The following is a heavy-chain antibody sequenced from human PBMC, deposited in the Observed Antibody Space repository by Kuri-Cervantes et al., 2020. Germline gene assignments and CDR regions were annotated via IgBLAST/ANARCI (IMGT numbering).Heavy chain of an antibody. CDR2: INAGNGNT. D-gene: IGHD3-9*01. Sequence: ASVKVSCKASGYTFTSYAMHWVRQAPGQRLEWMGWINAGNGNTKYSQKFQGWVTMTRDPSISTAYMELSRLRSDDTAVYYCARGRLKRLVIPSYYFDYWGQGTLVTVSS. CDR3: ARGRLKRLVIPSYYFDY. V-gene: IGHV1-3*01. CDR1: GYTFTSYA. J-gene: IGHJ4*02.